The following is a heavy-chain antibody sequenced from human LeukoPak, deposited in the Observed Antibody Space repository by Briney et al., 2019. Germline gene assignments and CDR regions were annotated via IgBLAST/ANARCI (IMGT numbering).Heavy chain of an antibody. Sequence: PSQTLSLTCTVSGGSIISGSYYWSWIRQPAGKGLEWVGRISTSGNTNYNPSLKSRVTISVDTSKNQSSLNLSSVTAADTSVYYCARRQMTTVTTPLDYWGQGTLVTVSS. D-gene: IGHD4-11*01. CDR3: ARRQMTTVTTPLDY. J-gene: IGHJ4*02. CDR1: GGSIISGSYY. V-gene: IGHV4-61*02. CDR2: ISTSGNT.